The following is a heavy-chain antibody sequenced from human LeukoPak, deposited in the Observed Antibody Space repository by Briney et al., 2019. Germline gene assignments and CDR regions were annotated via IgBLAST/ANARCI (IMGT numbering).Heavy chain of an antibody. CDR2: ISSSSSTI. Sequence: PGGSLRLSCAASGFTFSSYSMNWVRQAPGKGLEWVSYISSSSSTIYYADSVKGRFTISRDNAKNSLYLQMNSLRAEDTAVYYCAKAVDTAMVTWFDYWGQGTLVTVSS. D-gene: IGHD5-18*01. V-gene: IGHV3-48*04. CDR1: GFTFSSYS. J-gene: IGHJ4*02. CDR3: AKAVDTAMVTWFDY.